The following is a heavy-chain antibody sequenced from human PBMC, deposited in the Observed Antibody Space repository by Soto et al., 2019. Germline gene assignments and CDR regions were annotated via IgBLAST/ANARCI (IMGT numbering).Heavy chain of an antibody. Sequence: ASVKVSCKASGGTFSSYGIIWVRQAPGQGLEWMGGIIPIFGTANYAQKFQGRVTITADKSTSKVYMELSSLRSEDTAVYYCARTGYNSRPDYWGQGTLVTVSS. CDR2: IIPIFGTA. D-gene: IGHD6-13*01. CDR1: GGTFSSYG. J-gene: IGHJ4*02. CDR3: ARTGYNSRPDY. V-gene: IGHV1-69*06.